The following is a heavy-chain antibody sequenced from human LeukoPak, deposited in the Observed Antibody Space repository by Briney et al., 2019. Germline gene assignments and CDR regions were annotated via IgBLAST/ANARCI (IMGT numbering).Heavy chain of an antibody. J-gene: IGHJ4*02. Sequence: GGSLRLSCAAPGFTFSSYWMHWVCQAPGKGLVWVSRINSDGSSTSYGDSVKGRFTISRDNAKNTLYLHMNSLRAEDTAVYYCARDDYGDYLWWGQGTLVTVSS. CDR2: INSDGSST. CDR1: GFTFSSYW. CDR3: ARDDYGDYLW. V-gene: IGHV3-74*01. D-gene: IGHD4-17*01.